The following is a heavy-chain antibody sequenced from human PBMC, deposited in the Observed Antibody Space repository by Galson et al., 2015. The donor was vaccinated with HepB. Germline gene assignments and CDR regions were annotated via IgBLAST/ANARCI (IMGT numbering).Heavy chain of an antibody. D-gene: IGHD6-13*01. V-gene: IGHV3-48*03. CDR3: ARAATIRLRLAAAAVDFDH. Sequence: SVRGRFTISRDNAKNSLYLQMNSLRAEDTAVYYCARAATIRLRLAAAAVDFDHWGQGTLVTVSS. J-gene: IGHJ4*02.